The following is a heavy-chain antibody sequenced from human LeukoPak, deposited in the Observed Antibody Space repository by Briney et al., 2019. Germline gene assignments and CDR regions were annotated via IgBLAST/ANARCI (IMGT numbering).Heavy chain of an antibody. Sequence: PGGSLRLSCAASGFTFNSYEMNWVRQAPGKGLEWVSYISTSGTTIYYADSVKGRFTISRDNAKNSLYLQMNSLRAEDKAVYYCARSTLATTGTYWGQGTLVTVSS. J-gene: IGHJ4*02. CDR3: ARSTLATTGTY. CDR2: ISTSGTTI. V-gene: IGHV3-48*03. D-gene: IGHD2-8*02. CDR1: GFTFNSYE.